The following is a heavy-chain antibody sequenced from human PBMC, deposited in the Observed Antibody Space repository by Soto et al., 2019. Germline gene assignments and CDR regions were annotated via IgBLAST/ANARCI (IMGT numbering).Heavy chain of an antibody. J-gene: IGHJ4*02. Sequence: QVQLVESGGGVVQPGRSLRLSCAASGFTFSSYAMHWVRQAPGKGLEWVAVISYDGSNKYYADSVKGRFTISRDNSKNTLYLQMNSLRAEDTAVYYCARDLPGRKGGGYWGQGTLVTVSS. CDR2: ISYDGSNK. D-gene: IGHD1-1*01. V-gene: IGHV3-30-3*01. CDR3: ARDLPGRKGGGY. CDR1: GFTFSSYA.